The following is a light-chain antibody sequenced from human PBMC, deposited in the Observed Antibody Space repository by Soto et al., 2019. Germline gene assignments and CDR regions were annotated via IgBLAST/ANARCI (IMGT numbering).Light chain of an antibody. J-gene: IGKJ1*01. CDR2: WAS. CDR3: QQFASSPRT. Sequence: DIVMTQSPDSLAVSLGERATINCKSSQSLLANCNNKNCLAWYQHKPGQPPKMLILWASTRESGVPDRFSGSGSGTDFTLTISSLQAEDAAVYYCQQFASSPRTFGRGTTVEIK. V-gene: IGKV4-1*01. CDR1: QSLLANCNNKNC.